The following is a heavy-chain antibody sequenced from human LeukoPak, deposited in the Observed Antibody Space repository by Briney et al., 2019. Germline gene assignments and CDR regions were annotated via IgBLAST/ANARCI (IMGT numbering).Heavy chain of an antibody. CDR3: ARFAYCGGHCXYYFDY. D-gene: IGHD2-21*02. J-gene: IGHJ4*02. CDR2: IYSSGST. CDR1: GGSISSYY. V-gene: IGHV4-59*01. Sequence: PSETLSLTCTVSGGSISSYYWSWIRQPPGKGLEWIGYIYSSGSTNYNPSLKSRITISVDTSKNQFSLKLSSVTAADTAVYYCARFAYCGGHCXYYFDYWXQGSLXTVSS.